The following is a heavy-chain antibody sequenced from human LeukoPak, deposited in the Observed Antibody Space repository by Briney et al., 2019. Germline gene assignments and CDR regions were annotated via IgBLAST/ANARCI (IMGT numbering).Heavy chain of an antibody. Sequence: SQTLSLTCTVSGGSISSGSYYWSWIRQPAGKGLEWIGRIYTSGSTNYNPSLKSRVTISVDTSKNQFSLKLSSVTAADTAVHYCARGSPLWFGELLSWWFDPWGQGTLVTVSS. J-gene: IGHJ5*02. CDR2: IYTSGST. D-gene: IGHD3-10*01. CDR3: ARGSPLWFGELLSWWFDP. CDR1: GGSISSGSYY. V-gene: IGHV4-61*02.